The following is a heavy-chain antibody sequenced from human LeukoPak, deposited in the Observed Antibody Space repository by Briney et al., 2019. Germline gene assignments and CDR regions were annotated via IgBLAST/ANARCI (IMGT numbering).Heavy chain of an antibody. CDR1: GYTVTSYG. CDR3: ARLHGSGSYHHYYYYYYMDV. J-gene: IGHJ6*03. CDR2: ISAYNGNT. V-gene: IGHV1-18*01. D-gene: IGHD3-10*01. Sequence: ASVKVSCKASGYTVTSYGISWVRQAPGQGLEWMGWISAYNGNTNYAQKLQGRVTMTTDTSTSTAYMELRSLRSDDTAVYYCARLHGSGSYHHYYYYYYMDVWGKGTTVTVSS.